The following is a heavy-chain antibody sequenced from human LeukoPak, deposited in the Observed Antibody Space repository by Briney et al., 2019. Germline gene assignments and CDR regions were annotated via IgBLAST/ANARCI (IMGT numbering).Heavy chain of an antibody. CDR3: ASGYCSGGSCYGAFDI. CDR2: ISSSSSYI. J-gene: IGHJ3*02. V-gene: IGHV3-21*01. CDR1: GFTFSSYS. Sequence: PGGSLRLSCAASGFTFSSYSMNWVRQAPGKGLEWVPSISSSSSYIYYADSVKGRFTISRDNAKNSLYLQMNSLRAEDTAVYYCASGYCSGGSCYGAFDIWGHGTMVTVSS. D-gene: IGHD2-15*01.